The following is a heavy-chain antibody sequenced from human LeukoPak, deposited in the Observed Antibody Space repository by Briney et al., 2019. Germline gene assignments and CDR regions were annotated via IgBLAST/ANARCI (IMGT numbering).Heavy chain of an antibody. J-gene: IGHJ5*02. Sequence: GGSLRLSCAASGFTFSSYGMHWVRQAPGKGLEWVAVISYDGSNKYYADSVKGRFTISRDNSKNTLYLQMNSLRAEDTAVYYCARDPYYDSSGYGGFDPWGQGTLVTVSS. CDR2: ISYDGSNK. V-gene: IGHV3-30*03. CDR3: ARDPYYDSSGYGGFDP. D-gene: IGHD3-22*01. CDR1: GFTFSSYG.